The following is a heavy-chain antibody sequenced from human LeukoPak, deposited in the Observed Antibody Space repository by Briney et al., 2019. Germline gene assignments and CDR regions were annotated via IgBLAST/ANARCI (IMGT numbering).Heavy chain of an antibody. V-gene: IGHV3-23*01. Sequence: GGSLRLSCAASGFTFSSYAMSWVRQVPGKGLEWVSTISGSGDSTYYADFVKGRFTISRDNSKKTLYLQMNSLRAEDTAVYYCAKHGIEGFDSFYFDYWGQGTLVTVSS. CDR3: AKHGIEGFDSFYFDY. CDR1: GFTFSSYA. CDR2: ISGSGDST. D-gene: IGHD3-3*02. J-gene: IGHJ4*02.